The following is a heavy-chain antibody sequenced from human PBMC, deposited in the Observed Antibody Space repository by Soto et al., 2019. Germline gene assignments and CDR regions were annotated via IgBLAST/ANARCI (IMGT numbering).Heavy chain of an antibody. CDR3: ARHVSIAARQGYYYYGMDV. CDR1: GYSFTIYW. V-gene: IGHV5-51*01. J-gene: IGHJ6*02. D-gene: IGHD6-6*01. CDR2: IYPGDSDT. Sequence: GESLKISCNGSGYSFTIYWIGWVRQMPGKGLEWMGIIYPGDSDTRYSPSFQGQVTISADKSISTAYLQWSSLKASDTAMYYCARHVSIAARQGYYYYGMDVWGQGTTVTVSS.